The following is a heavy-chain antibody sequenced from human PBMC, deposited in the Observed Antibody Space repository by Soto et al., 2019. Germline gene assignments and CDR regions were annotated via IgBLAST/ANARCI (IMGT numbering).Heavy chain of an antibody. V-gene: IGHV4-34*01. CDR1: GGSFSGYY. CDR3: ARAGRGRRPRYYYYMDV. D-gene: IGHD6-6*01. CDR2: INHSGST. J-gene: IGHJ6*03. Sequence: QVQLQQWGAGLLKPSETLSLTCAVYGGSFSGYYWRWIRQPPGKGLEWIGEINHSGSTNYNPSLKSRVTIAVDTSKNQFSLKLSSVTAADTAVYYCARAGRGRRPRYYYYMDVWGKGTTVTVSS.